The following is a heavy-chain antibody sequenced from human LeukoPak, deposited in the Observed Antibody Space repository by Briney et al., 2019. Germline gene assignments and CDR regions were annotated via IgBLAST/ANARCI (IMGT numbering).Heavy chain of an antibody. CDR1: GGSISSSSYY. CDR2: IHYSGST. J-gene: IGHJ4*02. D-gene: IGHD1-26*01. V-gene: IGHV4-39*07. CDR3: ARAPLGSRGLYYFDY. Sequence: PSETLSLTCTVSGGSISSSSYYWGWIRQPPGKGLEWIGSIHYSGSTYYNPSLKSRVTISVDTSKNQFSLKLSSVTAADTAVYYCARAPLGSRGLYYFDYWGQGTLVTVSS.